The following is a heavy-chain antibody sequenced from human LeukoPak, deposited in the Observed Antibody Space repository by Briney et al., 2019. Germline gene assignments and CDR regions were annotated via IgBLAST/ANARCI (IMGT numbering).Heavy chain of an antibody. V-gene: IGHV3-30*04. D-gene: IGHD6-19*01. CDR2: ISYDGSNK. J-gene: IGHJ6*02. CDR3: AKEKVGIAVAGAIYYYYGMDV. CDR1: GFTFSSYA. Sequence: GGSLRLSCAASGFTFSSYAMHWVRQAPGKGLEWVAVISYDGSNKYYADSVKGRFTISRDNSKNTLYLQMNSLRAEDTAVYYCAKEKVGIAVAGAIYYYYGMDVWGQGTTVTVSS.